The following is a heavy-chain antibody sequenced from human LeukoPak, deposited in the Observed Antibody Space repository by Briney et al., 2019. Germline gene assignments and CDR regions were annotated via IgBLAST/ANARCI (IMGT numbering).Heavy chain of an antibody. V-gene: IGHV4-34*01. J-gene: IGHJ5*02. CDR1: GGSFSGYY. Sequence: PSETLSLTCAVYGGSFSGYYWSWIRQPPGKGLEWIGEINHSGSTYYNPSLKSRVTISVDTSKNQFSLKLSSVTAADTAVYYCARGDWAKYYDFWSGYYGSWFDPWGQGTLVTVSS. D-gene: IGHD3-3*01. CDR3: ARGDWAKYYDFWSGYYGSWFDP. CDR2: INHSGST.